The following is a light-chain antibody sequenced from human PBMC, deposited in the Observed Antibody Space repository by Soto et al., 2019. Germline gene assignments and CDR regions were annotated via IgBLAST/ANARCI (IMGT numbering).Light chain of an antibody. CDR3: QQYYNWPRT. J-gene: IGKJ1*01. Sequence: IQMTQSPSSLSASVGDRVTITCRASQSINSYLNWYQQKPGKAPQLLIYDSSTLEPGVPSRFRGSGSGTEFTLTINGLQPDDFAVYYCQQYYNWPRTFGQGTKVDIK. CDR2: DSS. CDR1: QSINSY. V-gene: IGKV1D-13*01.